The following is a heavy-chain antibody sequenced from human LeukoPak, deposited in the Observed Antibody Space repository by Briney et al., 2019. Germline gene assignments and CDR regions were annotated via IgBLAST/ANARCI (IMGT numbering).Heavy chain of an antibody. J-gene: IGHJ4*02. D-gene: IGHD5-12*01. CDR1: GYIFTTYD. Sequence: GASVKVSCKASGYIFTTYDINWVRQAPGQGLEWMGWISAYNGNTNYAQKLQGRVTMTTDTSTSTAYMELRSLRSDDTAVYYCARADLVAGSLIDYWGQGTLVTVSS. CDR3: ARADLVAGSLIDY. CDR2: ISAYNGNT. V-gene: IGHV1-18*01.